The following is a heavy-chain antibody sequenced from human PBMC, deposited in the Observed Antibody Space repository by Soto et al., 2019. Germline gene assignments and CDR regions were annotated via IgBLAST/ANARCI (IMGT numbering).Heavy chain of an antibody. V-gene: IGHV3-30*03. J-gene: IGHJ4*02. CDR1: GFTFSSYA. CDR2: MSYDGSNK. CDR3: ATQDFRGTTGTT. D-gene: IGHD1-1*01. Sequence: QVQLVESGGGVVQPGRSLRLSCAASGFTFSSYAMHWVRQAPGKGLEWVAVMSYDGSNKYYADSVKGRFTISRDNSKNTLYLQMNSLRAEDTALYYCATQDFRGTTGTTWGQGTLVTVSS.